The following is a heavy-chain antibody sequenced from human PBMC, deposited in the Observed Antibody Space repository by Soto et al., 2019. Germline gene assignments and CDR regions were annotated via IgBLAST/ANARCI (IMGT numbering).Heavy chain of an antibody. CDR2: INHSGST. V-gene: IGHV4-34*01. J-gene: IGHJ4*02. D-gene: IGHD5-12*01. CDR1: CGSFSGYY. CDR3: ARIGGVQWLQFNYYFDY. Sequence: SETLSLTCAVYCGSFSGYYWSWIRQPPGKGLEWIGEINHSGSTNYNPSLKSRVTISVDTSKNQFSLKLSSVTAADTAVYYCARIGGVQWLQFNYYFDYWGQGTLVTVSS.